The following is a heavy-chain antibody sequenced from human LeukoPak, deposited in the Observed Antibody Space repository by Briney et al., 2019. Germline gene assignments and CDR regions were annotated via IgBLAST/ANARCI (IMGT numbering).Heavy chain of an antibody. J-gene: IGHJ6*02. Sequence: PGGSLRLSCAASGFTFSSYAMSWVRQAPGKGLEWVSAISGSGGSSYYAESVKDRFTISRDNSKNTLYLQMNSLRAEDTAVYYCAKGRIAAAGTFAEFRNGYYYYGMDVWGQGTTVTVSS. V-gene: IGHV3-23*01. CDR2: ISGSGGSS. CDR3: AKGRIAAAGTFAEFRNGYYYYGMDV. D-gene: IGHD6-13*01. CDR1: GFTFSSYA.